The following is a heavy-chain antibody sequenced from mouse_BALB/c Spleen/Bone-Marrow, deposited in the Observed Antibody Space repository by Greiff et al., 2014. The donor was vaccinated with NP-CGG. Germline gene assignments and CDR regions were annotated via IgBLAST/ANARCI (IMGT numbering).Heavy chain of an antibody. CDR1: GYTFSSYW. V-gene: IGHV1-9*01. Sequence: QVQLKESGAELMKPGASVKISCKATGYTFSSYWIEWIKQRPGHGLEWIGEILPGSVTTNYNGRFKGKATFTADTSSNTAYMQLSSXTSEDSAVYYCARDHFDYWGPGTTLTVSS. CDR3: ARDHFDY. CDR2: ILPGSVTT. J-gene: IGHJ2*01.